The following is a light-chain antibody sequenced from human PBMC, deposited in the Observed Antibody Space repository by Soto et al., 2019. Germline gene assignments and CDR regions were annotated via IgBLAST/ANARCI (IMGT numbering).Light chain of an antibody. J-gene: IGKJ4*01. CDR1: QSVSSY. CDR3: QQRSNLLT. V-gene: IGKV3-11*01. Sequence: EIVLTQSPATLSLSPGERATLSCRASQSVSSYLAWYQQKPGQAPRLLIYEASNRSTGIPARFSGSGSGTDFTLTIRSLEPEDFAVYYCQQRSNLLTFGGGTKVEIK. CDR2: EAS.